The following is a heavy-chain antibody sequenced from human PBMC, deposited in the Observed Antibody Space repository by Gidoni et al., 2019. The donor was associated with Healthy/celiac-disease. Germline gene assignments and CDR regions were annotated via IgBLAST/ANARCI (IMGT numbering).Heavy chain of an antibody. D-gene: IGHD6-19*01. J-gene: IGHJ4*02. V-gene: IGHV3-33*01. CDR3: ARDSSGWYYYFDY. CDR2: IWYDGSNK. Sequence: QVQMVESGGGVVQPGRSLRLSCAASAVTFSSYGMHWVRQAPGKGLEWVAVIWYDGSNKYYADSVKGRFTISRDNSKNTLYLQMNSLRAEDTAVYYCARDSSGWYYYFDYWGQGTLVTVSS. CDR1: AVTFSSYG.